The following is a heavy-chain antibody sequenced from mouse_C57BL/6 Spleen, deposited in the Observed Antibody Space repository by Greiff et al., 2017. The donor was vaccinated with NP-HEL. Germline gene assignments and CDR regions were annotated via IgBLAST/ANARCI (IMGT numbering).Heavy chain of an antibody. V-gene: IGHV1-76*01. CDR2: IYPGSGNT. Sequence: QVQLQQSGAELVRPGASVKLSCKASGYTFTDYYINWVKQRPGQGLEWIARIYPGSGNTYYNEKFKGKATLTAEKSSSTAYMQLSSLTSEDSAVYFCARSVDYWGQGTTLTVSS. CDR3: ARSVDY. J-gene: IGHJ2*01. CDR1: GYTFTDYY.